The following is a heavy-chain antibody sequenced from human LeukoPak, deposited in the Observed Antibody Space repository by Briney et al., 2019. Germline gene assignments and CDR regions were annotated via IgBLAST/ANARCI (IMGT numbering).Heavy chain of an antibody. CDR3: VKDFSFCTTTSCYGGGSPAFHV. J-gene: IGHJ3*01. D-gene: IGHD2-2*01. V-gene: IGHV3-64D*06. CDR2: ISSDGGGT. CDR1: GFTFNSHS. Sequence: GGSLRLSCSASGFTFNSHSMHCVRQAPGKGLEYVSAISSDGGGTYFADSVKGRFTISRDNSKNTLDLQMSSLRVEDTAVYYCVKDFSFCTTTSCYGGGSPAFHVWGQGTTVTVSS.